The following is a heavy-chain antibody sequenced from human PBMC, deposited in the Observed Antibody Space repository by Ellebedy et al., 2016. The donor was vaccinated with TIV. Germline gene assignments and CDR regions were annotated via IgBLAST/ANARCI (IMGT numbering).Heavy chain of an antibody. J-gene: IGHJ4*02. CDR1: GFTFSTYA. CDR2: ISGSGDAT. D-gene: IGHD1-14*01. V-gene: IGHV3-23*01. CDR3: AKWYTRGDSSGRPYHLDY. Sequence: GGFLRLSXAASGFTFSTYAMSWVRQAPGKGLEWVSAISGSGDATYYADSVKGRFTISRDNSKNTLYLQMNSLRTEDTAVYYCAKWYTRGDSSGRPYHLDYWGQGTLVTVSS.